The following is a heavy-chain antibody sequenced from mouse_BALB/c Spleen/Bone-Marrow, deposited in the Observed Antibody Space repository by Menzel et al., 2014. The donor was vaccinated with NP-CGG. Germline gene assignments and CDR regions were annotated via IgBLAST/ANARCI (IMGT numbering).Heavy chain of an antibody. D-gene: IGHD2-10*02. CDR2: IWGDGST. CDR1: GFSLTSYG. CDR3: AKGEYAKRYYAMDY. J-gene: IGHJ4*01. Sequence: QVQLQQSGPGLVAPSQSLSITCTVSGFSLTSYGVSWVRQSPGKGLEWLGVIWGDGSTNYHSALISRLSISKDNPKSQLFLKLNSLQTDDTATYYCAKGEYAKRYYAMDYWGQGTSVTVSS. V-gene: IGHV2-3*01.